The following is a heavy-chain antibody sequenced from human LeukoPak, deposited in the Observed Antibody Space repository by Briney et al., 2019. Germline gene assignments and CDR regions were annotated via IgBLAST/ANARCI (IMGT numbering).Heavy chain of an antibody. CDR3: AREGATVTTYYYYYYMDV. D-gene: IGHD4-17*01. V-gene: IGHV1-69*05. J-gene: IGHJ6*03. Sequence: ASVKVSCXASGGTFSSYAISWVRQAHGQGLEWMARIIPIFGTANYAQKFQGRVTITTDESTSTAYMELSSLRSEDTAVYYCAREGATVTTYYYYYYMDVWGKGTTVTVSS. CDR1: GGTFSSYA. CDR2: IIPIFGTA.